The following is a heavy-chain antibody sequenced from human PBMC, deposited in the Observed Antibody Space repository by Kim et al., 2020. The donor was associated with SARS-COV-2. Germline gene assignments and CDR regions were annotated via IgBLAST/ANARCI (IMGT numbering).Heavy chain of an antibody. D-gene: IGHD3-3*01. V-gene: IGHV4-59*01. J-gene: IGHJ4*02. CDR2: IYHTGST. CDR3: ARDTLLRY. Sequence: SETLSLTCTVSGGSITNYFWGWIRQPPGKGLEWIGHIYHTGSTNYNPSIKSRVTISVDMSKNQFYLKLSSVTAADTAVYYCARDTLLRYWGQGTLVTVSS. CDR1: GGSITNYF.